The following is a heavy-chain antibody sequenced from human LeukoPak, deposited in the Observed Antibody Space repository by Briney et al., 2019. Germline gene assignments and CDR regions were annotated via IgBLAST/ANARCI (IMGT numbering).Heavy chain of an antibody. CDR1: GGSIISNNYY. J-gene: IGHJ4*02. Sequence: PSETLSLTCSVSGGSIISNNYYWGWIRQPPGKGLEWIGSIHYSGSPYHNPSLKSRVTISVATSKNQFSLKLSSVTAADMAVYYCARLLYDRSGYYYFDYWGQGTLVTVSS. CDR2: IHYSGSP. D-gene: IGHD3-22*01. V-gene: IGHV4-39*01. CDR3: ARLLYDRSGYYYFDY.